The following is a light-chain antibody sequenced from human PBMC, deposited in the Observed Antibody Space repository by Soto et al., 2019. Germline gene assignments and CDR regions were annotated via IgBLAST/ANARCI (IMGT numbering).Light chain of an antibody. CDR3: QQTYRIPYT. Sequence: DIQMTQSPSSLSVSIGDRVTITCRSSQSISVYINWYQKKSGTPPKLLMYAASNLQSGVPSSFSGRGSGTDFTITISSLQPEDFASYYCQQTYRIPYTFGQGTKVDIK. J-gene: IGKJ2*01. CDR1: QSISVY. V-gene: IGKV1-39*01. CDR2: AAS.